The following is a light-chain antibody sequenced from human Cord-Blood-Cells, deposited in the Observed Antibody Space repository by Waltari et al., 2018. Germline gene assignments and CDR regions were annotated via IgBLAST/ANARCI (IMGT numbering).Light chain of an antibody. Sequence: QSALTQPASVSGSPGQSLTISCTGTSSDVGGYNYVSWYQQHPGKAPKTIIYDVSNRPSGVSNRFSGSKSGNTASLTISGLQAEDEADYYCSSYTSSSTLGVFGGGTKLTVL. J-gene: IGLJ3*02. CDR3: SSYTSSSTLGV. CDR1: SSDVGGYNY. V-gene: IGLV2-14*01. CDR2: DVS.